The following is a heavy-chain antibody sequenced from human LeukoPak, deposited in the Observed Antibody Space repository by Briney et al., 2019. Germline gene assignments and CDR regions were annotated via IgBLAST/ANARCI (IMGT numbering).Heavy chain of an antibody. CDR3: ARARGGSSPASRYFDY. D-gene: IGHD6-6*01. Sequence: GGSLRLSCAGSGFSFSYYVMHWVRQAPGKGLEWVALIATDGGERYYADSVKGRFTISRDNSKNTLYVQINSLRPEDTAIYYCARARGGSSPASRYFDYWGQGAPVTVSS. J-gene: IGHJ4*02. CDR1: GFSFSYYV. V-gene: IGHV3-30-3*01. CDR2: IATDGGER.